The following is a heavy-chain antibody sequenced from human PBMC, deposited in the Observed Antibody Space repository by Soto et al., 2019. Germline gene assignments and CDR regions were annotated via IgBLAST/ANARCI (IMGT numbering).Heavy chain of an antibody. Sequence: GGSLRLSCAASGFTFSSYDMGWVRQAPGKGLQWVSTISGDTVNTYYEDSVKGRFTISRDNSKNTLYLQMSSLRAEDTAVYFCAKDLYSGRFYNLFSWGQGTLVTVSS. V-gene: IGHV3-23*01. CDR1: GFTFSSYD. CDR3: AKDLYSGRFYNLFS. J-gene: IGHJ5*02. CDR2: ISGDTVNT. D-gene: IGHD1-26*01.